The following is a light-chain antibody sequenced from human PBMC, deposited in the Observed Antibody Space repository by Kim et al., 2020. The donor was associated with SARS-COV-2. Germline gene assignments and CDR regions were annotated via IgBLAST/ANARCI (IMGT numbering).Light chain of an antibody. CDR2: GKY. CDR3: NPPASSGVHVV. Sequence: SSELTQDPAVSVALGQTVRLTCQGDSLRNYYATWYQQRPGQAPVLVLYGKYNRPSGIPDRFSGSASGNTASLTITGSQAVDVADYYCNPPASSGVHVVFR. V-gene: IGLV3-19*01. J-gene: IGLJ3*02. CDR1: SLRNYY.